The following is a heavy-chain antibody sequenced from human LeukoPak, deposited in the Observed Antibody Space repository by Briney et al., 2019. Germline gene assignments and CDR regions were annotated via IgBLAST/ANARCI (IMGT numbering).Heavy chain of an antibody. V-gene: IGHV3-11*04. D-gene: IGHD2-2*01. CDR3: AKDVPAAYFDY. Sequence: GGSLRLSCAASEFSFSDYYMTWIRQAPGRGPEWLSYISSGGSSIHYADSVKGRFTISRDNSKNTLYLQVNSLRAEDTAVYFCAKDVPAAYFDYWGQGTLVTVSP. J-gene: IGHJ4*02. CDR1: EFSFSDYY. CDR2: ISSGGSSI.